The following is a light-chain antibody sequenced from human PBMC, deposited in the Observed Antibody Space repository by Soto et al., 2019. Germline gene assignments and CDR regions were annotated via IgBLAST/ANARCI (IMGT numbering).Light chain of an antibody. CDR1: SSDVGSYNL. V-gene: IGLV2-23*03. Sequence: QSALTQPASVSGSPGQSITISCTGTSSDVGSYNLVSWYQQHPGKAPKLMIYEGSKRPSGVSNPFSGSKSANTASLTISGCQAEDEADYYCCSYAGSSPFVVFGGGTKLTVL. CDR3: CSYAGSSPFVV. CDR2: EGS. J-gene: IGLJ2*01.